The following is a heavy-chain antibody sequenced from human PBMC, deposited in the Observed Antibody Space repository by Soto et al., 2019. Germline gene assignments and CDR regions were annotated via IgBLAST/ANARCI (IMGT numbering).Heavy chain of an antibody. CDR2: ISAYNGNT. CDR1: GYTFTNYG. CDR3: ARVGAYCVSTSCHDY. D-gene: IGHD2-2*01. Sequence: ASVKVSCKASGYTFTNYGISWVRQAPGQELEWMGWISAYNGNTDYAQKLQGRVTMTTDTSTSTAYMELRSLRSDDTAVYYCARVGAYCVSTSCHDYWGQGTLVTVSS. J-gene: IGHJ4*02. V-gene: IGHV1-18*01.